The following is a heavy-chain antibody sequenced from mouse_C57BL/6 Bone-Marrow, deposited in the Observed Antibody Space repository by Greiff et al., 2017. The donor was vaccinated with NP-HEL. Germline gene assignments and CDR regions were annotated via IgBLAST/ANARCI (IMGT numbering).Heavy chain of an antibody. J-gene: IGHJ2*01. CDR1: GYTFTDYE. CDR3: TRSGNYDPYFDY. CDR2: IDPETGGT. D-gene: IGHD2-1*01. V-gene: IGHV1-15*01. Sequence: QVHVKQSGAELVRPGASVTLSCKASGYTFTDYEMHWVKQTPVHGLEWIGAIDPETGGTAYNQKFKGKAILTADKSSSTAYMELRSLTSEDSAVYYCTRSGNYDPYFDYWGQGTTLTVSS.